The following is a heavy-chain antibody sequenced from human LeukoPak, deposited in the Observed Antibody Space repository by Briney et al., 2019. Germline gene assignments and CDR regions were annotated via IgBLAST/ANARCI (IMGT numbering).Heavy chain of an antibody. J-gene: IGHJ5*02. Sequence: ASVKVSCKVSGYTLTELSMHWVRQAPGKGLEWMGGFDPEDGETIYAQKFQGRVTMTEDTSTDTAYMELSSLRSEDTAVYYCTLLRNYVRWFDPWGQGTLVTVSS. V-gene: IGHV1-24*01. D-gene: IGHD1-7*01. CDR2: FDPEDGET. CDR3: TLLRNYVRWFDP. CDR1: GYTLTELS.